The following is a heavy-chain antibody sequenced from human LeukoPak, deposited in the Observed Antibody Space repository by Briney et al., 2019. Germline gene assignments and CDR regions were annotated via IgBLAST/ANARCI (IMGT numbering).Heavy chain of an antibody. CDR1: GGSFSGYY. Sequence: KPSETLSLTCAVYGGSFSGYYWGWIRQPPGKGLEWIGEINHSGSTNYNPSLKSRVTISVDTSKNQFSLKLSSVTAADTAVFYCARGAGYCSSTSCWNWFDPWGQGTLVTVSS. D-gene: IGHD2-2*01. CDR2: INHSGST. V-gene: IGHV4-34*01. J-gene: IGHJ5*02. CDR3: ARGAGYCSSTSCWNWFDP.